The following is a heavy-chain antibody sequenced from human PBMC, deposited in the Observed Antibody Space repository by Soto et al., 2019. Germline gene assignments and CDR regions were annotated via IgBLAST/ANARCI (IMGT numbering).Heavy chain of an antibody. J-gene: IGHJ4*02. CDR1: GDTFNFYT. CDR2: IIPYLSVS. Sequence: QVHLVQSGAEVKKPGSSLRVSCKASGDTFNFYTINWVRQAPGLGLEWLGRIIPYLSVSNYAQKFQGRVTITADKSTSTAYMEVRSLRSEDTAMYYCATSFGSGYRAFDYWGQGALVTVSS. V-gene: IGHV1-69*02. CDR3: ATSFGSGYRAFDY. D-gene: IGHD3-10*01.